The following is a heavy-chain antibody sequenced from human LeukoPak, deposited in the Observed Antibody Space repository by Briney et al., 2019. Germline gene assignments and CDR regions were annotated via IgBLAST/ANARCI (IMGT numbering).Heavy chain of an antibody. J-gene: IGHJ4*02. CDR1: GFTFSSYS. D-gene: IGHD3-16*01. Sequence: GGSLILSCAASGFTFSSYSMTWVRQAPGKGLEWVSYISSSSSTIYYADSVKGRFTISRDNSKNTLYLQMNSLRAEDTAVYYCAKDRGGHDFDYWGQGTLVTVSS. V-gene: IGHV3-48*01. CDR2: ISSSSSTI. CDR3: AKDRGGHDFDY.